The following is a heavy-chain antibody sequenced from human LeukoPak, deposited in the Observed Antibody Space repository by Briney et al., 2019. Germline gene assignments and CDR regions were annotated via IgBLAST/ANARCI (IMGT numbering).Heavy chain of an antibody. CDR1: GFTFSSYW. J-gene: IGHJ4*02. CDR2: INSDGSST. Sequence: GGSLRLSCAASGFTFSSYWMHWVRQAPGKGLVWVSRINSDGSSTSYADSVKGRFTISRDNAKNTLYLQMNSLRAEDTAVYYCARVVPAAIWRGIYNYFDYWGQGTLVTVSP. D-gene: IGHD2-2*02. V-gene: IGHV3-74*01. CDR3: ARVVPAAIWRGIYNYFDY.